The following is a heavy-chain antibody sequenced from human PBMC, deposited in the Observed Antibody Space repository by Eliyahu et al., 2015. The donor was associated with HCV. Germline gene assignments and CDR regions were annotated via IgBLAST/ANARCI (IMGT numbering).Heavy chain of an antibody. CDR1: GGSFSGYY. V-gene: IGHV4-34*01. CDR2: INHSGST. D-gene: IGHD4-11*01. J-gene: IGHJ6*04. Sequence: QVQLQQWGAGLLKPSETLSLTCAVYGGSFSGYYWXWIRQPPGKGLEWIGEINHSGSTNYNPSLKSRVTISVDTSKNQFSLKLSSVTAADTAVYYCARGGSMTTVTWSRYYYYYGMDVWGKGTTVTVSS. CDR3: ARGGSMTTVTWSRYYYYYGMDV.